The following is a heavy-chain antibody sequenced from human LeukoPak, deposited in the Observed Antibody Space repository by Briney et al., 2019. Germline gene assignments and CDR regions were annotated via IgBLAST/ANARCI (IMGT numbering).Heavy chain of an antibody. D-gene: IGHD3-22*01. Sequence: GASLILSCAVSGITLSNYGMSWVRQAPGKGLEWVAGISDSGGSTNYADSVKGRFTISRDNPKNTLYLQMNSLRAEDTAVYFCAKRGVVIRVILVGFHKEAYYFDSWGQGALVTVSS. CDR2: ISDSGGST. J-gene: IGHJ4*02. CDR1: GITLSNYG. V-gene: IGHV3-23*01. CDR3: AKRGVVIRVILVGFHKEAYYFDS.